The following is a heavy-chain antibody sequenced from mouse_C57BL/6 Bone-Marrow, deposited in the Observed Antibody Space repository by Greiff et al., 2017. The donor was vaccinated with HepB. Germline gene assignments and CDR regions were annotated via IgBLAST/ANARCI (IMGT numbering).Heavy chain of an antibody. J-gene: IGHJ4*01. Sequence: EVHLVESGGDLVKPGGSLKLSCAASGFTFSSYGMSWVRQTPDKRLEWVATISSGGSYTYYPDSVKGRFTISRDNAKNTLYLQMISLKSEDTAMYYCARRDGYYDYYAMDYWGQGTSVTVSS. D-gene: IGHD2-3*01. CDR3: ARRDGYYDYYAMDY. CDR2: ISSGGSYT. CDR1: GFTFSSYG. V-gene: IGHV5-6*01.